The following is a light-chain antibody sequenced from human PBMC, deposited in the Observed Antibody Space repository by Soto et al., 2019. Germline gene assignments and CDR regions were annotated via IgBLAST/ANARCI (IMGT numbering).Light chain of an antibody. J-gene: IGLJ1*01. CDR1: SSDVGGYNY. Sequence: QSALTQPRSVSGSPGQSVTISCSGTSSDVGGYNYVSWYQQYPGKAPKLMIYDVSKRPSGVPDRFSGSKSGNTASLTITGLQAEDDDDYYCCSYAGRYTYVFGTGTKLTVL. CDR2: DVS. V-gene: IGLV2-11*01. CDR3: CSYAGRYTYV.